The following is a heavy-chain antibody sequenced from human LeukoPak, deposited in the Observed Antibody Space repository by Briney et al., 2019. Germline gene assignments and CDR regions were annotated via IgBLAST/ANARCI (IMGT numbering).Heavy chain of an antibody. Sequence: SLRLSCAASGFTFDDYAMHWVRQAPGKGLEWVSGISWNSGSIGYADSVKGRFTISRDNAKNSLYLQMNSLRAEDTALYYCAKDMGYGGIDAFDIWGQGTMVTVSS. J-gene: IGHJ3*02. CDR2: ISWNSGSI. V-gene: IGHV3-9*01. D-gene: IGHD4-23*01. CDR1: GFTFDDYA. CDR3: AKDMGYGGIDAFDI.